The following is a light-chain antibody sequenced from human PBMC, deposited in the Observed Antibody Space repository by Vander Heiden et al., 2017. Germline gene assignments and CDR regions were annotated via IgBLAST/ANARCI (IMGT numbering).Light chain of an antibody. Sequence: SYELTQPPSVSVSPGPPASIPCSGEKLGNKYACWYRHKPDQSPVLVIYQDSKRPSGIPERCSGSNSGNTATLTISGTQAMDEADYYCQAWDSSTVVFGGGTKLTVL. CDR2: QDS. CDR1: KLGNKY. J-gene: IGLJ2*01. V-gene: IGLV3-1*01. CDR3: QAWDSSTVV.